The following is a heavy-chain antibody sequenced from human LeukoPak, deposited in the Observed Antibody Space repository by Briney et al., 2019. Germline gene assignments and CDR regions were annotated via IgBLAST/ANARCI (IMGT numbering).Heavy chain of an antibody. CDR3: ARLKLGAYFDL. D-gene: IGHD3-16*01. V-gene: IGHV4-59*08. Sequence: SETLSLTRTVSGGSTRSDYWSWIRQSPGKGLEWVGYVYNSGDTGKNPSLKSRVTISLDTSKNQCSLKLTSVSAADTAVYYCARLKLGAYFDLWGRGTLVTVSS. CDR1: GGSTRSDY. J-gene: IGHJ2*01. CDR2: VYNSGDT.